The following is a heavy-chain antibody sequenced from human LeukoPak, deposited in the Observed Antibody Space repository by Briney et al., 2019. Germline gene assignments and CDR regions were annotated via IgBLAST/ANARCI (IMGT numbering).Heavy chain of an antibody. Sequence: GESLKISCKGSGYKFNAYWIAWVRQMPGKGLEWMGIIYPDDSDTRYSPSFQGQVTISADKSVSIAYLQWSSLKASDTAMYYCARKAGGFDYWGQGTLVTVSS. CDR3: ARKAGGFDY. D-gene: IGHD3-16*01. CDR1: GYKFNAYW. J-gene: IGHJ4*02. V-gene: IGHV5-51*01. CDR2: IYPDDSDT.